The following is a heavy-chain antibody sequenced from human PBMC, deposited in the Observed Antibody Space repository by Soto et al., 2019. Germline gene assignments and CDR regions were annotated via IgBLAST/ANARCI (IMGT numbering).Heavy chain of an antibody. D-gene: IGHD4-17*01. J-gene: IGHJ4*02. Sequence: QVQLQQWGAGLLKPSETLSLTCAVYGGSFSGYYWSWIRQPPGKGLEWIGEINHSGSTNYNPSLKSRVTISVDTSKNQFSLKLSSVTAADTAVYYCARETTVVKTGFGYWGQGTLVTVSS. CDR3: ARETTVVKTGFGY. CDR1: GGSFSGYY. V-gene: IGHV4-34*01. CDR2: INHSGST.